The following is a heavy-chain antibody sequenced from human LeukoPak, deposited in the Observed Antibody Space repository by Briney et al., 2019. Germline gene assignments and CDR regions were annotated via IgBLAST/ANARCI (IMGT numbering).Heavy chain of an antibody. CDR3: ARSLRSGAVAFDY. D-gene: IGHD6-19*01. V-gene: IGHV6-1*01. Sequence: SQTLSLTCAISGDSVSSNSAAWNWIRQSPSSGLEWLGRTYYRSKWFNENAVFVKSRTTLNADTSKNQFSLQLRSVTPEDTAVYYCARSLRSGAVAFDYWGQGILVTVSS. CDR1: GDSVSSNSAA. CDR2: TYYRSKWFN. J-gene: IGHJ4*02.